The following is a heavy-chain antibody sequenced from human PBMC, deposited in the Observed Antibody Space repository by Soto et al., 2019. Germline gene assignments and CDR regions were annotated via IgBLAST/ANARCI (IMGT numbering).Heavy chain of an antibody. V-gene: IGHV4-34*01. J-gene: IGHJ4*02. CDR1: GGSFSGYY. Sequence: PSETLSLTCAVYGGSFSGYYWSWIRQPPGKGLEWIGEINHSGSTNYNPSLKSRVTISVDTSKNQFSLKLSSVTAADTAVYYCARARAMVRGGSFKSTVDYWGQGTLVT. D-gene: IGHD3-10*01. CDR3: ARARAMVRGGSFKSTVDY. CDR2: INHSGST.